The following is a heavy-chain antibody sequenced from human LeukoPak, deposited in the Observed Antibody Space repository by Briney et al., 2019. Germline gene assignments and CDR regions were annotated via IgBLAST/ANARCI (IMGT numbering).Heavy chain of an antibody. D-gene: IGHD1-26*01. CDR1: GYTFTSYG. Sequence: ASVKVSCKASGYTFTSYGISWVRQAPGQGLEGMGWISAYNGNTNYAQKLQGRVTMTTDTFTSTAYMELRSLRSDDTAVYYCARALIVGAPTDCGYWGQGTLVTVSS. V-gene: IGHV1-18*01. CDR2: ISAYNGNT. CDR3: ARALIVGAPTDCGY. J-gene: IGHJ4*02.